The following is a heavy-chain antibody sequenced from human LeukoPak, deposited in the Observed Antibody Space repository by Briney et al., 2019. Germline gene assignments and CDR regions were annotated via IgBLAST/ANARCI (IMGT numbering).Heavy chain of an antibody. CDR1: GGTFSSYA. Sequence: ASVKVSCKASGGTFSSYAISWVRQAPGQGLEWMGGIIPIFGTANYAQKFQGRVTITTDESTSTAYMELSSLRSEDTAVYYCARGARVMYQLLWSYFDYWGQGTLVTVSP. D-gene: IGHD2-2*01. J-gene: IGHJ4*02. CDR2: IIPIFGTA. CDR3: ARGARVMYQLLWSYFDY. V-gene: IGHV1-69*05.